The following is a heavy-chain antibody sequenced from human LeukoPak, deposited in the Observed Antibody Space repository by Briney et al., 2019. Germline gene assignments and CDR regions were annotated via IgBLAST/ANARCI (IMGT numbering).Heavy chain of an antibody. CDR2: INHSGST. J-gene: IGHJ4*02. Sequence: SETLSLTCAVYGGSFSGYYWSWIRQPPGKGLEWIGEINHSGSTNYNPSLKSRATISVDTSKNQFSLKLSSVTAADTAVYYCARVTVLLWFGRSYYFDYWGQGTLVTVSS. D-gene: IGHD3-10*01. V-gene: IGHV4-34*01. CDR3: ARVTVLLWFGRSYYFDY. CDR1: GGSFSGYY.